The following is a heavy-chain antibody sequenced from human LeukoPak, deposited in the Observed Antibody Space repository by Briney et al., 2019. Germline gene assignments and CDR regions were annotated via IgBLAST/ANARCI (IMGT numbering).Heavy chain of an antibody. V-gene: IGHV4-34*01. CDR2: IDHSGST. CDR1: GGSFSGYY. CDR3: ARERGKYQLLRNYYYYYMDV. D-gene: IGHD2-2*01. J-gene: IGHJ6*03. Sequence: SETLSLTCAVYGGSFSGYYWSWIRQPPGKGLEWIGEIDHSGSTNYNPSLKSRVTISVDTSKNQFSLKLSSVTAADTAVYYCARERGKYQLLRNYYYYYMDVWGKGTTVTVSS.